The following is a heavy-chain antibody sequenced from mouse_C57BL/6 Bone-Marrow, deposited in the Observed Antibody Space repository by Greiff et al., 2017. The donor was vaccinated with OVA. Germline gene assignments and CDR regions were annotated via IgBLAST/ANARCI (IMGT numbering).Heavy chain of an antibody. CDR1: GYTFTSYT. J-gene: IGHJ3*01. V-gene: IGHV1-4*01. CDR3: AKNLYYTY. D-gene: IGHD2-1*01. Sequence: LLESGAELARPGASVKMSCKASGYTFTSYTMHWVKQRPGQGLEWIGYINPSSGYTKYNQKFKDKATLTADKSSSTAYMQLSSLTSEDSAVYYCAKNLYYTYWGQGTLVTVSA. CDR2: INPSSGYT.